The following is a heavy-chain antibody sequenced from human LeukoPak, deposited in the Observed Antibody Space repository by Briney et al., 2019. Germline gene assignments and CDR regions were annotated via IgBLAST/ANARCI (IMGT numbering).Heavy chain of an antibody. Sequence: SVKVSCKASGCTFSSYAISWVRQAPGQGLEWMGGIIPIFGTANYAQKFQGRVTITADESTSTAYIELSSLRSEDTAVYYCARDLTGHYDFWSGYSSYYYYMDVWGKGTTVTVSS. CDR1: GCTFSSYA. V-gene: IGHV1-69*13. CDR2: IIPIFGTA. J-gene: IGHJ6*03. D-gene: IGHD3-3*01. CDR3: ARDLTGHYDFWSGYSSYYYYMDV.